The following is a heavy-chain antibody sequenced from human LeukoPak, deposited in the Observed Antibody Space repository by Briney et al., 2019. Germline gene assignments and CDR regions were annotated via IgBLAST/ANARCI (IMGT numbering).Heavy chain of an antibody. V-gene: IGHV4-38-2*01. CDR2: IYHSGST. CDR1: RFTFSSYA. CDR3: ARRSENSSGYYFAYYFDY. J-gene: IGHJ4*02. D-gene: IGHD3-22*01. Sequence: GSLRLSCAASRFTFSSYAMSWVRQAPGKGLEWIGSIYHSGSTYYNPSLKSRVTISVDTSKNQFSLKLSSVTAADTAVYYCARRSENSSGYYFAYYFDYWGQGTLVTVSS.